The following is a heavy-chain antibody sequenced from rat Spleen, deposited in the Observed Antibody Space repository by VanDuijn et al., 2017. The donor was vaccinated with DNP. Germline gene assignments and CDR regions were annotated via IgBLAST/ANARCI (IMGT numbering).Heavy chain of an antibody. D-gene: IGHD1-3*01. CDR2: ISYDGYSA. V-gene: IGHV5-20*01. J-gene: IGHJ2*01. CDR1: GFTFSDYG. CDR3: ATHDFNYGSADY. Sequence: EVQLVESGGGLVQPGRSMKLSCAASGFTFSDYGMAWVLQAPTEGLEWIASISYDGYSAYYRDSVKGRFSISRDNAKSTLYLQMDSLRSEDTATYYCATHDFNYGSADYWGQGVMVTVSS.